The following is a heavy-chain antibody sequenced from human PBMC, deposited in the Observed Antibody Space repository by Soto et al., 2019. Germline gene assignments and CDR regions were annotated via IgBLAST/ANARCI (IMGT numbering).Heavy chain of an antibody. CDR1: DASISYGGFS. Sequence: SETLSLTCTVSDASISYGGFSWSWIRQSPGKGLEWIGYISHLENTYLHPSFKSRLTMSIDRTRNQFSLKLSSVTAADMAVYYCARGGGYDSFDYWGQGVLVTVS. D-gene: IGHD5-12*01. CDR2: ISHLENT. V-gene: IGHV4-30-2*06. CDR3: ARGGGYDSFDY. J-gene: IGHJ4*02.